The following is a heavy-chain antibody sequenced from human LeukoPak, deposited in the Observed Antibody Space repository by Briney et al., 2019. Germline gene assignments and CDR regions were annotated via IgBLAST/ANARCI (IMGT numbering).Heavy chain of an antibody. J-gene: IGHJ4*01. V-gene: IGHV3-21*01. CDR3: ARDGTAPGLYFDL. CDR1: GFTFSSYS. D-gene: IGHD6-13*01. CDR2: ISSSSSYI. Sequence: GGSLRLSCAASGFTFSSYSMNWVRQAPGMGLEWVSSISSSSSYIYYADSVKGRFTISRDNTKNSLYLQMSSLRAEDTAVYYCARDGTAPGLYFDLWGQGTLVTVSS.